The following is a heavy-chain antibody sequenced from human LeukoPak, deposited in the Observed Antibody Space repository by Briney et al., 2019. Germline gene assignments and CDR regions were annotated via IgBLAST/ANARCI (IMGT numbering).Heavy chain of an antibody. CDR3: ARDPGVYCSSTSCYFDY. D-gene: IGHD2-2*01. CDR2: INPSSGGT. CDR1: GYTFTRHY. Sequence: ASVKVSCKASGYTFTRHYMNWVRQAPGQGLEWMGKINPSSGGTGYAQKFQGRVTITTDESTSTAYMELSSLRSEDTAVYYCARDPGVYCSSTSCYFDYWGQGTLVTVSS. V-gene: IGHV1-46*01. J-gene: IGHJ4*02.